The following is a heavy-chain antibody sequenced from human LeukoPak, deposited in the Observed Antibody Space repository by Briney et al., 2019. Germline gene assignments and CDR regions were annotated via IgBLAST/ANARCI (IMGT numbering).Heavy chain of an antibody. J-gene: IGHJ4*02. CDR2: ISGSGGST. Sequence: GGSLRLSCAASGFTFSSYAMSWVRQAPGKGLEWVSAISGSGGSTYYADSVKGRFTISRDNSKNTLYLQMNSLRAEDTAVYYCAKDLTNYHYYDSSGAFDYWGQGTLVTVSS. CDR1: GFTFSSYA. V-gene: IGHV3-23*01. CDR3: AKDLTNYHYYDSSGAFDY. D-gene: IGHD3-22*01.